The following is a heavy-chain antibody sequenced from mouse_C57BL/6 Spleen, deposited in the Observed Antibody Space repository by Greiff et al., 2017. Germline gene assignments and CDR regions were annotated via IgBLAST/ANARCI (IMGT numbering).Heavy chain of an antibody. CDR3: TRRGNRRFDY. J-gene: IGHJ2*01. Sequence: VKLKQSGAELVRPGASVTLSCKASGYTFTDYEMHWVKQTPVHGLEWIGAIDPETGGTAYNQKFKGKAILTADKSSSTAYMELRSLTSEDSAVYYCTRRGNRRFDYWGQGTTLTVSS. CDR1: GYTFTDYE. V-gene: IGHV1-15*01. CDR2: IDPETGGT. D-gene: IGHD2-1*01.